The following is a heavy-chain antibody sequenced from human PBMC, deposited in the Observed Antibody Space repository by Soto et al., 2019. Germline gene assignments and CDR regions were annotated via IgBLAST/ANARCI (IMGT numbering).Heavy chain of an antibody. Sequence: SEPLSLTCAVDGGSFSGYYWTWIRQPPGTGLGWIGEINHSGSTNYNPSLKSRVTISVDTSKNQFSLKLTSVTAADTAVYYCARDKITGLFDYWGQGTLVTVSS. CDR1: GGSFSGYY. CDR2: INHSGST. J-gene: IGHJ4*02. CDR3: ARDKITGLFDY. D-gene: IGHD2-8*02. V-gene: IGHV4-34*01.